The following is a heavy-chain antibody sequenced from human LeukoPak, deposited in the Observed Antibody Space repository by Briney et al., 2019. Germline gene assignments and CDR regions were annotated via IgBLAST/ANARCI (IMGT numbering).Heavy chain of an antibody. J-gene: IGHJ5*02. D-gene: IGHD6-13*01. CDR1: GYTFTSYY. V-gene: IGHV1-46*01. CDR2: INPSGGST. CDR3: ARTHLPLNSSSWYHWFDP. Sequence: ASVKVSCKASGYTFTSYYMHWVRQAPGQGLEWMGIINPSGGSTSYAQKFQGRVTMTRDTSTSTVYMELSSLRSEDTAVYYCARTHLPLNSSSWYHWFDPWGQGTLVTVSS.